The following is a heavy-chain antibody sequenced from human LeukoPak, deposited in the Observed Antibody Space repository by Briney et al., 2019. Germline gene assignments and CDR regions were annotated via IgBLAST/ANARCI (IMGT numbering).Heavy chain of an antibody. CDR1: GGSFTSYA. CDR3: ARDGGGWFDP. J-gene: IGHJ5*02. D-gene: IGHD3-16*01. V-gene: IGHV1-69*13. Sequence: ASVKVSCKASGGSFTSYAISWVRQAPGQGLEWMGGIIPIFGTANYAQKFQGRVTITADESTSTAYMELSSLRSEDTAVYYCARDGGGWFDPWGQGTLVTVSS. CDR2: IIPIFGTA.